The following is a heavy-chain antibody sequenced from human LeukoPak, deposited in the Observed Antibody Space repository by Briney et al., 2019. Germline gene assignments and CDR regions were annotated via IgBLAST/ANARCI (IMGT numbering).Heavy chain of an antibody. CDR3: ARGWRYSSS. CDR1: GGSFSGYY. CDR2: INHSGST. Sequence: PSETLSLTCAVYGGSFSGYYWSWIRQPPGKGLEWIGEINHSGSTNYNPSLKSRVTISVDTSKNQFSLKLSSVTAADTAVYYCARGWRYSSSCGQGTLVTVSS. D-gene: IGHD6-13*01. V-gene: IGHV4-34*01. J-gene: IGHJ4*02.